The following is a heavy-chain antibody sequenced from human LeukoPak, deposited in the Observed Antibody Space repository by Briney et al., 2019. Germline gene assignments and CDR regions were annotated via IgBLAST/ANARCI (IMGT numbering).Heavy chain of an antibody. J-gene: IGHJ3*02. D-gene: IGHD6-13*01. CDR3: ARFGSSTWYKGAFDI. Sequence: SETLSLTCALYGGSFSGYYWSWIRQPPGKGLEWIGEIVRSGNTKYNPSLKSRVTILVDTSKNQFSLNLTSVTAADTAVYYCARFGSSTWYKGAFDIWGQGTMVTVAS. V-gene: IGHV4-34*12. CDR2: IVRSGNT. CDR1: GGSFSGYY.